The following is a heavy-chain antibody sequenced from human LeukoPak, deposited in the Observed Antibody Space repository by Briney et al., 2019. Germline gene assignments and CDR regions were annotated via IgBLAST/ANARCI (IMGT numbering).Heavy chain of an antibody. J-gene: IGHJ6*02. Sequence: GGSLRLSCAASGFTFSSYSMNWVRQAPGKGLEWASSISSSSSYIYYADSVKGRFTISRDNAKNSLYLQMNGLRAEDTAVYYCARDLGIQHYYYYGMDVWGQGTTVTVSS. CDR3: ARDLGIQHYYYYGMDV. D-gene: IGHD5-18*01. CDR1: GFTFSSYS. V-gene: IGHV3-21*01. CDR2: ISSSSSYI.